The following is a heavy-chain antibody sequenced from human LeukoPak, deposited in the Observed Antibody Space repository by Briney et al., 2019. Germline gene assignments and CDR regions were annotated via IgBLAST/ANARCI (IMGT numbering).Heavy chain of an antibody. J-gene: IGHJ3*02. V-gene: IGHV3-30*18. Sequence: GGSLRLSCAASGFTFSSYGMHWVRQAPGKGLEWVAVISYDGSNKYYADSVKGRFTISRDNSKNTLYLQMNSLRAEDTAVYYCAKEILWFGELLDPDAFDIWGQGTMVTVSS. CDR3: AKEILWFGELLDPDAFDI. CDR1: GFTFSSYG. CDR2: ISYDGSNK. D-gene: IGHD3-10*01.